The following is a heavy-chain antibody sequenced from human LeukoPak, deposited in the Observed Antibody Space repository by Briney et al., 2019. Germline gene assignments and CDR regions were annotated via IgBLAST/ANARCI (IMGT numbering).Heavy chain of an antibody. CDR2: ISSSGSTK. J-gene: IGHJ3*02. D-gene: IGHD3-22*01. CDR1: GFRFSDYY. Sequence: GGSLRLSCAASGFRFSDYYMIWIRQAPGEGLEWVSYISSSGSTKYYADSVKGRFTISRDNARNSLFLQMNRLRAEDTAVYYCARDATMIVVTGNFDIWGQGTLLTVSS. V-gene: IGHV3-11*04. CDR3: ARDATMIVVTGNFDI.